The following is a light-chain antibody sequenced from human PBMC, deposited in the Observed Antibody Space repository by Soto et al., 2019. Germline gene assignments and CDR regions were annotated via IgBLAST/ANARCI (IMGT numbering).Light chain of an antibody. CDR1: QGIGVY. J-gene: IGKJ4*01. CDR3: QKYNSAPLT. V-gene: IGKV1-27*01. Sequence: DIQMSQSPSSVSASLGDRVTITCRASQGIGVYLAWFQQKPGNVPKLLIYAASTLQSGVPSRFSGSGSGTDFTLTISSLQPEDVATYYCQKYNSAPLTFGGGTKVEIK. CDR2: AAS.